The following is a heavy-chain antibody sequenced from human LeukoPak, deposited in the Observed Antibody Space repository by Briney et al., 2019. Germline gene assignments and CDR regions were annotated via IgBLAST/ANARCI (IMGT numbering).Heavy chain of an antibody. J-gene: IGHJ5*02. D-gene: IGHD6-13*01. CDR2: IIPNSGRT. V-gene: IGHV1-2*02. CDR3: AREWGSSSWFNWFDL. Sequence: IIPNSGRTHYAQNFQGRVNMTRDRAIRTDYMELNRVRSDDTAVYYCAREWGSSSWFNWFDLWGQGTLVTVSS.